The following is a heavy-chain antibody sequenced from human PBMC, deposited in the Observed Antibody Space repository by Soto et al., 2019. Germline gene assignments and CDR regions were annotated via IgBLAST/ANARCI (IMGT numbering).Heavy chain of an antibody. D-gene: IGHD2-2*01. V-gene: IGHV1-8*01. CDR2: MNFNSGNT. Sequence: ASVKVSCKASGYPFTNYDITWLRRSTGQGLEWMGWMNFNSGNTGYAQKFQYRVIMTRDTSIDTAYMELSTLSFEDTAVYYCARGKDCSSTSCWFDPWDQRTQVTVSS. CDR3: ARGKDCSSTSCWFDP. CDR1: GYPFTNYD. J-gene: IGHJ5*02.